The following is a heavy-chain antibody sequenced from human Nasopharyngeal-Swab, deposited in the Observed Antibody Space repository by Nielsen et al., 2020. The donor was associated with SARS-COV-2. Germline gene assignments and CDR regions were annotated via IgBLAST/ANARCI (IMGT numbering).Heavy chain of an antibody. D-gene: IGHD2-2*01. J-gene: IGHJ4*02. V-gene: IGHV3-9*01. CDR3: AGYCSTTSCPRGFDY. Sequence: GGSLRLSCAASGFTFDDYAMHWVRQAPGKGLEWVSGISWNSGSIGYVDSVKGRFTISRDNAKNSLSLQMNSLRAEDTAVYYCAGYCSTTSCPRGFDYWGQGTLVTVSS. CDR2: ISWNSGSI. CDR1: GFTFDDYA.